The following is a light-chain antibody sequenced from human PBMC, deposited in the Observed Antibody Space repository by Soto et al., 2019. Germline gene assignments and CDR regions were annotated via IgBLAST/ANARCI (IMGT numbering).Light chain of an antibody. CDR2: GAS. CDR1: QRVSSNY. J-gene: IGKJ1*01. Sequence: EIVLTQSPGTLSLSPGERATLSCRASQRVSSNYLAWYQEKSGQAPRLLIYGASSRATGIPDRFSGSGSGTDFTLTISRLEPEDFAVYYCQQDGSSPRTFGQGTKVEIK. CDR3: QQDGSSPRT. V-gene: IGKV3-20*01.